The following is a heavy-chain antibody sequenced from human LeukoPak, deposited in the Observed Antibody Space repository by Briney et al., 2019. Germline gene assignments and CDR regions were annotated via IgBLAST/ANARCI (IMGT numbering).Heavy chain of an antibody. V-gene: IGHV1-18*01. CDR1: GYTFTSYG. CDR3: ARTLAARGCCYFDY. CDR2: ISAYNGNT. Sequence: GASVKVSCKASGYTFTSYGISWVRQAPGQGLEWMGWISAYNGNTNYAQKPQGRVTMTTDTSTSTAYMELRSLRSDDTAVYYCARTLAARGCCYFDYWGQGTLVTVSS. J-gene: IGHJ4*02. D-gene: IGHD6-6*01.